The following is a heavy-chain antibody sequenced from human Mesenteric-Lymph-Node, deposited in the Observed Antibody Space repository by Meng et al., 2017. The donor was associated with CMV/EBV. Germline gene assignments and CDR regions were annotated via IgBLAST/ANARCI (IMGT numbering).Heavy chain of an antibody. CDR1: GFTFSSYS. V-gene: IGHV3-21*01. J-gene: IGHJ5*02. CDR3: ARDCSSSSCYSS. CDR2: ISSSSSYI. Sequence: GESLKISCAASGFTFSSYSMNWVRQAPGKGLEWVSSISSSSSYIYYADSVKGRFTISRDNAKNLLYLQMNSLRAEDTAVYYCARDCSSSSCYSSWGQGTLVTVSS. D-gene: IGHD2-2*02.